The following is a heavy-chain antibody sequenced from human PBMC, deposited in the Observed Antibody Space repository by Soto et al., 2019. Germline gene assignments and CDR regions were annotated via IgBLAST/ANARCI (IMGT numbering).Heavy chain of an antibody. J-gene: IGHJ4*02. Sequence: SETLSLTCTVSGGSISSGDYYWSWIRQPPGKGLEWIGYIYYSGSTYYNPSLKSRVTISVDTSKNQFSLKLSSVTAADTAVYYCARDGFRDGYNYWGQGTLVTVSS. CDR2: IYYSGST. CDR3: ARDGFRDGYNY. D-gene: IGHD5-12*01. CDR1: GGSISSGDYY. V-gene: IGHV4-30-4*01.